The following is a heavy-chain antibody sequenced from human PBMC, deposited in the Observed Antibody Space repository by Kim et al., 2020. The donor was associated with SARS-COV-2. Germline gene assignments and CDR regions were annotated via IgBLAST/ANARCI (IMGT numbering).Heavy chain of an antibody. D-gene: IGHD2-21*01. V-gene: IGHV1-18*04. CDR1: GYMFTSYG. CDR3: ARGAYCDVSFYY. Sequence: ASVKVSCKACGYMFTSYGFSWVRQAPGQGLEWLGWISARDGNTKYGQKVQGRVIMTTDTSTNTAYMELWSLRSDETAMYYCARGAYCDVSFYYWGQGTLV. J-gene: IGHJ4*02. CDR2: ISARDGNT.